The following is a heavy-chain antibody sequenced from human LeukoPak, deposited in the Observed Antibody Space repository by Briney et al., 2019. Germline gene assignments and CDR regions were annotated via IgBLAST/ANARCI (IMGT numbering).Heavy chain of an antibody. D-gene: IGHD1-26*01. CDR1: GFTLSSSA. V-gene: IGHV3-23*01. CDR3: AKGPTRGY. CDR2: ISGSGSSDT. Sequence: GGSPRLSCAASGFTLSSSAMNWVRQAPGKGLEWVSVISGSGSSDTYYADSVRGRFTISRDNSKNTLYLQMNSLRAEDTAIYYCAKGPTRGYWGQGTLVTVSS. J-gene: IGHJ4*02.